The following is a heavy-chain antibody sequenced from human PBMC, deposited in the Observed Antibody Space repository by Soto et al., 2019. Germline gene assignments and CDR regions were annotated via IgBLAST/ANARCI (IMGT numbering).Heavy chain of an antibody. J-gene: IGHJ3*02. Sequence: GGSLRLSCAASGFTFSSYAMSWVRQAPGKGLEWVSVISGSGGNTYYADSVKGRSTISRHNSKNTLYLQMNSLRAEDTALYYCAKDGSGYDYDAFDMWGQGTMVTVSS. CDR1: GFTFSSYA. D-gene: IGHD5-12*01. CDR2: ISGSGGNT. CDR3: AKDGSGYDYDAFDM. V-gene: IGHV3-23*01.